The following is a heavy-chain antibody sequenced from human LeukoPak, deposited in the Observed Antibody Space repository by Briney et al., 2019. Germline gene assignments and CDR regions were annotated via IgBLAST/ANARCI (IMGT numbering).Heavy chain of an antibody. CDR1: GGSISGTYY. CDR2: IYYTGTT. CDR3: ARAGSSSTPPDY. D-gene: IGHD2-2*01. V-gene: IGHV4-59*08. J-gene: IGHJ4*02. Sequence: SETLSLTRTVSGGSISGTYYWSWIRQPPGKGLEWIGYIYYTGTTDSNPSLKSRVTISLDTSKNQFSLNLSSVTAADTAVYYCARAGSSSTPPDYWGQGTLVTVSS.